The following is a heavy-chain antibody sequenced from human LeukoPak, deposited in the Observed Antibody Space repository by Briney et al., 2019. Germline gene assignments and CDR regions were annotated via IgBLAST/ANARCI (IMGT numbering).Heavy chain of an antibody. J-gene: IGHJ5*02. CDR2: IYYSGST. CDR1: GGSISSYY. Sequence: SETLSLTCTVSGGSISSYYWSWIRQPPGKGLEWIGYIYYSGSTNYNPSLKSRVTISVDTSKNQFSLKLSSVTAADTAVYYCAGDQRRAIFGVVNGWFDPWGQGTLVTVSS. CDR3: AGDQRRAIFGVVNGWFDP. D-gene: IGHD3-3*01. V-gene: IGHV4-59*01.